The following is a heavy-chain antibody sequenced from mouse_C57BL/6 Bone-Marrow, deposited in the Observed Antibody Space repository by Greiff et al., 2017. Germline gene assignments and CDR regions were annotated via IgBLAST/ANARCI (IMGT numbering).Heavy chain of an antibody. CDR1: GYTSTSYW. V-gene: IGHV1-64*01. J-gene: IGHJ2*01. CDR2: INPNSGST. CDR3: ARWELFDY. Sequence: QVQLQQPGAELVKPGASVKLSCQASGYTSTSYWMHWVKQRPGQGLEWIGMINPNSGSTNYNEKFKSKATLTVDKSSSTAYMQLSILTSEDSAVYYCARWELFDYWVQGTTLTVSS. D-gene: IGHD4-1*01.